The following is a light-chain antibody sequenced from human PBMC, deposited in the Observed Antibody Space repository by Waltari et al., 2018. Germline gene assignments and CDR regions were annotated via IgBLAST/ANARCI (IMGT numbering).Light chain of an antibody. CDR2: DVT. CDR1: SSDVGYYNY. J-gene: IGLJ3*02. CDR3: ISYTTRRLWV. V-gene: IGLV2-14*03. Sequence: QSALTQPASVSGSPGQSISLSCTGTSSDVGYYNYVSWYQQHPGQAPKLMSYDVTKPPSGVSNRFSGSKSGNTASLTISGLQAEDEADYYCISYTTRRLWVFGGGTQLTVL.